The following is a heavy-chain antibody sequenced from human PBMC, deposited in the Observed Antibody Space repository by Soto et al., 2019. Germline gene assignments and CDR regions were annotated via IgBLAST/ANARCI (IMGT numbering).Heavy chain of an antibody. CDR2: ISYDGSNK. V-gene: IGHV3-30-3*01. J-gene: IGHJ4*02. Sequence: GSLRLSCAASGFTFSSYAMHWVRQAPGKGLEWVAVISYDGSNKYYADSVKGRFTISRDNSKNTLYLQMNSLRAEDTAVYYCARDYYYDSSNFDYWGQGTLVTVSS. CDR3: ARDYYYDSSNFDY. CDR1: GFTFSSYA. D-gene: IGHD3-22*01.